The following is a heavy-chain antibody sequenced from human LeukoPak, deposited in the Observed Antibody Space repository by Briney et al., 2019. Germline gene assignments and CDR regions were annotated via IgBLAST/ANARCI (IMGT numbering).Heavy chain of an antibody. Sequence: PGGSLRLSCAASGFTFSSYGMHWVRQAPGKGLEWVAVIWYDGSNKYYADSVKGRFTISRDNSKNTLYLQMNSLRAEDTAVYYCARSRSYYPADYWGQGTPVTVSS. CDR2: IWYDGSNK. D-gene: IGHD1-26*01. J-gene: IGHJ4*02. CDR3: ARSRSYYPADY. CDR1: GFTFSSYG. V-gene: IGHV3-33*01.